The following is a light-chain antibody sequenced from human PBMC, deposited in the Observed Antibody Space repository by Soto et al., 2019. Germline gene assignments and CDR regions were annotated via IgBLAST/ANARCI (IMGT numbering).Light chain of an antibody. CDR2: DTS. J-gene: IGLJ2*01. V-gene: IGLV7-46*01. CDR3: LLSYNAARV. Sequence: QAVVTQEPSLTVSPGGTVTLTCGSSTGAVTSNHHPYWFQQKAGQAPRTLIYDTSNKRSWTPARFSGSRIGDKAALTLSGAQAEDESQYYCLLSYNAARVFGGGTQLTVL. CDR1: TGAVTSNHH.